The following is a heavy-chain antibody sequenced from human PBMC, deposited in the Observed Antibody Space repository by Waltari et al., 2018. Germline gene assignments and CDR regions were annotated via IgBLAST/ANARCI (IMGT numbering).Heavy chain of an antibody. CDR1: GFVFSSYA. CDR3: VTDLPHSRNYDLPPH. V-gene: IGHV3-23*04. Sequence: QLVESGGGLVQPGGSLRLSCAASGFVFSSYAMNWVRQAPGKGLECVASITGAGGGTYYADYVKGRFTMSRDNSKNTLYLQLNSLRADDTAMYYCVTDLPHSRNYDLPPHWGQGTLVTVSS. D-gene: IGHD1-7*01. J-gene: IGHJ4*02. CDR2: ITGAGGGT.